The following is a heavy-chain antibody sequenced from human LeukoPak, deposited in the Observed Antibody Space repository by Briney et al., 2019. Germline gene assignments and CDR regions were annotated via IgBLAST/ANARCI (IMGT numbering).Heavy chain of an antibody. Sequence: GASVKVSCKASGGTFSSYGISWVRQAPGQGLEWMGWISAYNGNTNYAQKLQGRVTMTTDTSTSTAYMELRSLRSDDTAVYYCAREVTEYQLHMGEDWFDPWGQGTLVTVSS. V-gene: IGHV1-18*01. CDR1: GGTFSSYG. CDR2: ISAYNGNT. J-gene: IGHJ5*02. CDR3: AREVTEYQLHMGEDWFDP. D-gene: IGHD2-2*01.